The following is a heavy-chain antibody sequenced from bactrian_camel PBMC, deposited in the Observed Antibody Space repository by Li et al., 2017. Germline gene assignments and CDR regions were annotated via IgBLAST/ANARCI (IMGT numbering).Heavy chain of an antibody. CDR2: IYTGGDRT. V-gene: IGHV3-2*01. CDR1: GITSSSYY. CDR3: AADGPRTVAAVTSLNAQVYNY. D-gene: IGHD6*01. Sequence: HVQLVESGGDLVQPGGSLWLSCAASGITSSSYYISWVRQAPGKGLEWVSSIYTGGDRTYFADSVKGRFIISRDYTKTNLFLQMNSLKSEDSAMYYCAADGPRTVAAVTSLNAQVYNYWGQGTQVTVS. J-gene: IGHJ4*01.